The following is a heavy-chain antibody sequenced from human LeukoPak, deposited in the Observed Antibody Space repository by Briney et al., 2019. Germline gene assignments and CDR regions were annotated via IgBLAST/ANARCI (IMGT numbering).Heavy chain of an antibody. CDR1: GGTFSSYA. J-gene: IGHJ4*02. CDR3: ASYGPRSSTFDY. Sequence: GASVKVSCKASGGTFSSYAISWVRQAPGQGLEWMGGIIPIFGTANYAQKFQGRVTITADESTSTAYMELSSLRSEDTAVYYCASYGPRSSTFDYWGQGTLVTVSS. CDR2: IIPIFGTA. D-gene: IGHD4-17*01. V-gene: IGHV1-69*01.